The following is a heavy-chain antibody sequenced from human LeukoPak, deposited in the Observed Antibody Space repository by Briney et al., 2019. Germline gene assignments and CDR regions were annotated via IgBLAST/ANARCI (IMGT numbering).Heavy chain of an antibody. D-gene: IGHD3-22*01. Sequence: SETLPLTCSVSGYSISSGYYWVWIRQPPGKGLEWIGSIYHNGHTYNNPSLKSRVTISVDTSKNQFSLKLSSVTAADTAVYYCARGGGGLVVVDAFDIWGQGTMVTVSS. J-gene: IGHJ3*02. CDR3: ARGGGGLVVVDAFDI. CDR1: GYSISSGYY. V-gene: IGHV4-38-2*02. CDR2: IYHNGHT.